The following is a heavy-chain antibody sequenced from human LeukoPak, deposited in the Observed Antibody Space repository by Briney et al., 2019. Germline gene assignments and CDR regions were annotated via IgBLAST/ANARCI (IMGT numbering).Heavy chain of an antibody. V-gene: IGHV3-7*02. CDR1: GFTFSRYW. Sequence: GGSLRLSCAASGFTFSRYWMSWVRQAPGKGLEWVANIKEDGSVKYYVESVKGRFTISRDNAKNSLYLQMNSLRAEDTAVYYCAASITMLDYWGQGTLVTVSS. D-gene: IGHD3-10*01. CDR2: IKEDGSVK. J-gene: IGHJ4*02. CDR3: AASITMLDY.